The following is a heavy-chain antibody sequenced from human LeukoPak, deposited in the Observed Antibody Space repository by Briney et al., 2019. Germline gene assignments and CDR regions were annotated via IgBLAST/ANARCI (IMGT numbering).Heavy chain of an antibody. J-gene: IGHJ5*02. CDR1: GGSISSGGYS. D-gene: IGHD2-2*02. CDR3: ARGPVVVPAAILAGTDNWFDP. Sequence: SQTLSLTCTVSGGSISSGGYSWSWIRQPPGKGLEWIGYIYHSGSTYYNPSLKSRVTISVDRSKNQFSLKLSSVTAADTAVYYCARGPVVVPAAILAGTDNWFDPWGQGTLVTVSS. CDR2: IYHSGST. V-gene: IGHV4-30-2*01.